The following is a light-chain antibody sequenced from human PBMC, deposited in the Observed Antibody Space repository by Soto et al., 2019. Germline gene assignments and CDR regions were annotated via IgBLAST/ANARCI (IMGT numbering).Light chain of an antibody. Sequence: QSVLTQPPSASGTPGQRVTISCSGSNSNIGSNTVNWYQQLPGTAPKLLIYYDNERPSGVPDRFSGSKSGTSASLAINGLQSGDEADYYCGAWDESLNGYVFGTGTKLTVL. V-gene: IGLV1-44*01. CDR2: YDN. CDR1: NSNIGSNT. CDR3: GAWDESLNGYV. J-gene: IGLJ1*01.